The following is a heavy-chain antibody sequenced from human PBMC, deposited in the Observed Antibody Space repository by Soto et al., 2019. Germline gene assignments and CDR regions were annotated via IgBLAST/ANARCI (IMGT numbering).Heavy chain of an antibody. Sequence: ASVKVSCKASGYTFTSFDINWVRQATGQGLEWMGWVNPNSGDTGYAQKFQGRVSMTRNTSISTAYMELSSLRSEDTAVYYCARGYYDFWSGSNTDRDYWFDPWGQGTLVTVSS. CDR1: GYTFTSFD. CDR3: ARGYYDFWSGSNTDRDYWFDP. V-gene: IGHV1-8*01. D-gene: IGHD3-3*01. J-gene: IGHJ5*02. CDR2: VNPNSGDT.